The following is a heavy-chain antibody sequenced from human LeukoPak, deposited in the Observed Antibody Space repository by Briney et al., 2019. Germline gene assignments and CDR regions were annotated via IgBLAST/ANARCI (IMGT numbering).Heavy chain of an antibody. CDR3: ASLHYYDSRGLDDYFDY. CDR2: ISGSGGST. J-gene: IGHJ4*02. Sequence: GESLRLSCAASGFTFSSYAMSWVRQAPGKGLEWVSAISGSGGSTYYAALVKGRFTISSDNSKNILYLQMNSLRAEDTAVYYCASLHYYDSRGLDDYFDYWGQGTLLTVSS. V-gene: IGHV3-23*01. D-gene: IGHD3-22*01. CDR1: GFTFSSYA.